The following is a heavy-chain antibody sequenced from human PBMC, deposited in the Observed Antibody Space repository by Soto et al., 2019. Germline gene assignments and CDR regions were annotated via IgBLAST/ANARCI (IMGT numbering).Heavy chain of an antibody. D-gene: IGHD6-6*01. Sequence: QVQLVQSGAEVKKPGASLKVSCKASGYTFTSYAISWVRQAPGQGLEWMGWISTYYGNTNYAQILQGRVTMTTDTATNTAYRELRSLRSDDTAVYYCARHSVAEYYFDYWGQGTLVTVSS. CDR3: ARHSVAEYYFDY. CDR1: GYTFTSYA. CDR2: ISTYYGNT. V-gene: IGHV1-18*01. J-gene: IGHJ4*02.